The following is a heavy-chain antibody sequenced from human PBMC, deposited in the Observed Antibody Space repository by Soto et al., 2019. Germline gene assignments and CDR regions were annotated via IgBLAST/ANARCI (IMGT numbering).Heavy chain of an antibody. V-gene: IGHV4-34*01. CDR2: IIPSGGT. CDR3: AKGSSTASRFLQY. CDR1: GGSLSGYF. D-gene: IGHD6-13*01. J-gene: IGHJ1*01. Sequence: QVQLQQWGAGLLTPSETLSLTCAVSGGSLSGYFWSWIRQPPGKGLEWIGEIIPSGGTNYNPSLKRRLTISVDTSKNQFSLKVTSVPAADTGVYYCAKGSSTASRFLQYWGQGSPVTVSS.